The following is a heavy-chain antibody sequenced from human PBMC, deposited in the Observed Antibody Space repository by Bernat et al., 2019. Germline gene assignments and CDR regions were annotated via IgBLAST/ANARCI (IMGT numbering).Heavy chain of an antibody. CDR2: IKRKNDGGTT. D-gene: IGHD2-8*01. Sequence: EVQLVESGGGLVKPGGSLRLSCAASGFSFSNAWMSWVRLAPGKGLEWVGRIKRKNDGGTTDYAAPVKGRFTISSDDAKTTLYLQMNSLKTEDTAVYYCTTGYCSNGVCYTYFDHWGQGTLVTVSS. CDR3: TTGYCSNGVCYTYFDH. J-gene: IGHJ4*02. CDR1: GFSFSNAW. V-gene: IGHV3-15*01.